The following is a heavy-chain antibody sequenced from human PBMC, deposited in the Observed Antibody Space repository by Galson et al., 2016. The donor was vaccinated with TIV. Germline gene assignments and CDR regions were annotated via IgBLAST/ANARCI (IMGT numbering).Heavy chain of an antibody. J-gene: IGHJ6*02. CDR2: INPKNGAT. Sequence: SVKVSCKASGYTFSHYYLHWVRQAPGQGLEWMGRINPKNGATEYALKFQGRVTMTRDTSISIAYMGLSSLTSDDTVVYYCARERGPGYCDDSRCYGYYGMDVWGQGTTFTVSS. CDR1: GYTFSHYY. V-gene: IGHV1-2*05. D-gene: IGHD2-15*01. CDR3: ARERGPGYCDDSRCYGYYGMDV.